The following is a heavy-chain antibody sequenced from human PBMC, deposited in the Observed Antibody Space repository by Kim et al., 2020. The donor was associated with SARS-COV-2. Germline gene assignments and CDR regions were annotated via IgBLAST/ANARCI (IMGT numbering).Heavy chain of an antibody. D-gene: IGHD3-10*01. Sequence: GGSLRLSCAASGFTFSSYGMHWVRQAPGKGLEWVAVISYDGSNKYYADSVKGRFTISRDNSKNTLYLQMNSQRAEDTAVYYCAKDRGVIPLIDYWGQGTLVTVSS. V-gene: IGHV3-30*18. CDR1: GFTFSSYG. CDR2: ISYDGSNK. CDR3: AKDRGVIPLIDY. J-gene: IGHJ4*02.